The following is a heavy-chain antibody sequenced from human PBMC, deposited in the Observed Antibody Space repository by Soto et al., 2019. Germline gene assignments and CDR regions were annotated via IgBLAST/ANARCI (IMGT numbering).Heavy chain of an antibody. CDR2: INAGNGNT. Sequence: GASLKVSCKASGYTFTSYAMHWVRQAPGQRLEWMGWINAGNGNTKYSQKFQGRVAITRDTSASTAYMELSSLRSEDTAVYYCARESIAAGYYGMDVWGQGTTVTVSS. J-gene: IGHJ6*02. CDR3: ARESIAAGYYGMDV. V-gene: IGHV1-3*01. D-gene: IGHD6-25*01. CDR1: GYTFTSYA.